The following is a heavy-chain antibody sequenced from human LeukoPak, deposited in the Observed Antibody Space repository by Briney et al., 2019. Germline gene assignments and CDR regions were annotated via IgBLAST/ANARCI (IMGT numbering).Heavy chain of an antibody. Sequence: GGSLRLSCAASGFTSTNYAMNWVRQAPGKGLEWVSILIGSSGSTEYADSVKGRFTISRDTSKNTLFLQMNSLRAEDTAIYYCAKGAYDYIEMGYFDSWGQGTLVTVSS. J-gene: IGHJ4*02. CDR3: AKGAYDYIEMGYFDS. CDR2: LIGSSGST. D-gene: IGHD5-12*01. CDR1: GFTSTNYA. V-gene: IGHV3-23*01.